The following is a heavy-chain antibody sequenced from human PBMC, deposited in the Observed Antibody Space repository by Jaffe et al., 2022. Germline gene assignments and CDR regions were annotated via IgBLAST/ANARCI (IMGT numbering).Heavy chain of an antibody. CDR1: GFTFDMFW. CDR2: IDQDGSGK. J-gene: IGHJ4*02. CDR3: VRANFGVGAIRAHFDS. D-gene: IGHD1-26*01. Sequence: EVQLVESGGGLVQPGGSLRLSCAASGFTFDMFWMTWVRQAPGKGLEWVANIDQDGSGKYYVDSVRGRFTFSRDNAKNSLSLQMNSLRVEDTAVYYCVRANFGVGAIRAHFDSWGQGTLVTVSS. V-gene: IGHV3-7*05.